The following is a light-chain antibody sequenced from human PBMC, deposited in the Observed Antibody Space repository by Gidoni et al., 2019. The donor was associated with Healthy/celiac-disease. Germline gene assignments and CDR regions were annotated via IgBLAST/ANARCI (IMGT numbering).Light chain of an antibody. Sequence: EIVLTQSPGTLSLSPGERATLSCRASQSVSSSHLAWYQQKPGQAPRLLIYGASCSATGIPDRFSGSGSGTAFTLTISRLEPEDFAVYYCQQYGSSPLTFGGXTQVEIK. V-gene: IGKV3-20*01. CDR2: GAS. CDR1: QSVSSSH. CDR3: QQYGSSPLT. J-gene: IGKJ4*01.